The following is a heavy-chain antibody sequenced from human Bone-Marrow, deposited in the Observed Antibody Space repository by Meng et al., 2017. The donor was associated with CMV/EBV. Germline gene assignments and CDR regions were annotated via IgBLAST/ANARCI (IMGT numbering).Heavy chain of an antibody. CDR2: INGDGSST. Sequence: LSGAASGFTFSSYCMHWVRRAPEKGLVWVSRINGDGSSTNYADSVKGRFTNSRDNAKNTLYLQMNSLRAEDTAVYYCARDGPWFDPWGQGTLVTVSS. CDR3: ARDGPWFDP. CDR1: GFTFSSYC. V-gene: IGHV3-74*01. J-gene: IGHJ5*02.